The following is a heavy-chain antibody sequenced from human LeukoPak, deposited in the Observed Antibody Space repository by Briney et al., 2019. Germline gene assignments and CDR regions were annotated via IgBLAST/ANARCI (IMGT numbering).Heavy chain of an antibody. V-gene: IGHV4-59*11. CDR3: ARGGSSWYHYYFDY. J-gene: IGHJ4*02. CDR2: IYYSGRT. D-gene: IGHD6-13*01. CDR1: GGSISSHY. Sequence: SETLSLTCTVSGGSISSHYWGWIRQPPGKGLEWIGYIYYSGRTNYNASLKSRVTISADTSKNQFSLKLSSVTAADTAVYYCARGGSSWYHYYFDYWGQGTLVTVSS.